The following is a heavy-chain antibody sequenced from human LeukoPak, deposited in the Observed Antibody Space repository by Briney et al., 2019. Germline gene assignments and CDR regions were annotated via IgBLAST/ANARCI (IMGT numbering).Heavy chain of an antibody. D-gene: IGHD6-19*01. V-gene: IGHV4-34*01. Sequence: SETLSLTCAVYGGSFSGYHWSWIRQPPGKGLEWIGEINHSGSTNYNPSLKSRVTISVDTSKNQFSLKLSSVTAADTAVYYCARHVRYSSGWYLNWFDPWGQGTLVTVSS. J-gene: IGHJ5*02. CDR3: ARHVRYSSGWYLNWFDP. CDR1: GGSFSGYH. CDR2: INHSGST.